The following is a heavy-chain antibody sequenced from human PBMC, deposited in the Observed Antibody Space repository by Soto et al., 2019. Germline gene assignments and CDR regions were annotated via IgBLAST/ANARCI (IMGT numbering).Heavy chain of an antibody. CDR3: ARGGRGFWSGYYGWFDP. D-gene: IGHD3-3*01. J-gene: IGHJ5*02. CDR2: IIPILGIA. CDR1: GGTFSSYT. Sequence: QVQLVQSGAEVKKPGSSVKVSCKASGGTFSSYTISWVRQAPGQGLEWMGRIIPILGIANYAQKFQGRVTITADKSTSTAYMELSSLRSEDTAVYYCARGGRGFWSGYYGWFDPWGQGTLVTVSS. V-gene: IGHV1-69*02.